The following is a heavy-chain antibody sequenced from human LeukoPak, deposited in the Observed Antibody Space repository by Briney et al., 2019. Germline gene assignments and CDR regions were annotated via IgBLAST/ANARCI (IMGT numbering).Heavy chain of an antibody. CDR2: VSHSGST. V-gene: IGHV4-34*01. CDR3: ATRSFRWRVSDY. CDR1: GGSFSGDY. J-gene: IGHJ4*02. D-gene: IGHD3-16*02. Sequence: PSETLSLTCAVYGGSFSGDYLTWIRQPPGKGLEWIGEVSHSGSTNYNPSLKSRVTISVDTSKNQFSLKLNSVTAADTAVYYCATRSFRWRVSDYWGQGTPVTVSS.